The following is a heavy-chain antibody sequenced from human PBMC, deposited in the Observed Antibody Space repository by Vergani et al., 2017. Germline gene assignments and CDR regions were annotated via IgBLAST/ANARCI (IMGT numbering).Heavy chain of an antibody. D-gene: IGHD6-13*01. J-gene: IGHJ6*02. V-gene: IGHV3-11*04. CDR3: ASGRAAGTYYYYYGMDV. Sequence: QGQLVESGGGLVKPGGSLRLSCAASRFDFSDYYMSWIRQAPGKGLEWISYISNSGNTINYADSVKGRFIVSRDNAKKSLYLQMNSLRVEDTAVYYCASGRAAGTYYYYYGMDVWGQGTTVTVSS. CDR2: ISNSGNTI. CDR1: RFDFSDYY.